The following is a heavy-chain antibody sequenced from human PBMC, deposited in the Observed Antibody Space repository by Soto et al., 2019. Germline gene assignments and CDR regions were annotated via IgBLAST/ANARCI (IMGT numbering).Heavy chain of an antibody. CDR1: GFTFSSYA. V-gene: IGHV3-30-3*01. Sequence: PGGSLGLSCAASGFTFSSYAMHWVRQAPGKGLEWVAVISYDGSNKYYADSVKGRFTISRDNSKNALYLQMNSLRAEDTAVYYCARSRRIAAAGTISMDVWGQGTTVTVSS. CDR2: ISYDGSNK. D-gene: IGHD6-13*01. CDR3: ARSRRIAAAGTISMDV. J-gene: IGHJ6*02.